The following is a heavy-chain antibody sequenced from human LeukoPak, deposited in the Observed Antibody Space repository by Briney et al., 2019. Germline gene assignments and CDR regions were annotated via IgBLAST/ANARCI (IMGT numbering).Heavy chain of an antibody. J-gene: IGHJ4*02. CDR1: GGSFSGYY. V-gene: IGHV4-34*01. Sequence: SETLSLTCAVYGGSFSGYYSSWIRQPPGKGLEWIGEINHSGSTNYNPSLKSRVTISVDTSKNQFSLKLSSVTAADTAVYYCARGYYGSGSYIDYWGQGTLVTVSS. CDR2: INHSGST. D-gene: IGHD3-10*01. CDR3: ARGYYGSGSYIDY.